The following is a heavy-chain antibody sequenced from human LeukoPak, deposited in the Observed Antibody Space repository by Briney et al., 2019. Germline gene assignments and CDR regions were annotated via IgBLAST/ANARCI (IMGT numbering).Heavy chain of an antibody. Sequence: SETLSLTCTVSGGSISSYYWTWIRQPPGKGLEWIGYIYYSGSTNYKSSLKSRVTISVDTSKNQFSLRLRSVTAADTAVYYCASGGDRTRQAFDIWGPGTMVTVSS. D-gene: IGHD2-21*02. CDR1: GGSISSYY. J-gene: IGHJ3*02. CDR3: ASGGDRTRQAFDI. CDR2: IYYSGST. V-gene: IGHV4-59*01.